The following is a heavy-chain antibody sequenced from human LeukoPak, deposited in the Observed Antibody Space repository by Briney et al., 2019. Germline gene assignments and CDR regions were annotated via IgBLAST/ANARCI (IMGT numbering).Heavy chain of an antibody. J-gene: IGHJ4*02. CDR3: AREKQSGGTPFDY. CDR2: VADDEKTI. Sequence: GGSLRLSCVASGFTFTGHSMHWARQAPGKGLEWVAVVADDEKTIFYADSLKGRFTVSRDNSKNTVYLQMNSLRDEDTAVYYCAREKQSGGTPFDYWGQGSLVTVSS. CDR1: GFTFTGHS. V-gene: IGHV3-30*04. D-gene: IGHD1-26*01.